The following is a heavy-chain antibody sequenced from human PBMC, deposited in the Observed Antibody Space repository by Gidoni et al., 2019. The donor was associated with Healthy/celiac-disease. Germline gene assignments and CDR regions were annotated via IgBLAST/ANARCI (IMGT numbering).Heavy chain of an antibody. V-gene: IGHV4-59*01. Sequence: QVPLQESGPGLVTPSETLSLTCPVSGGSISRYYWSWIRQPPGKGLEWIGYIYYSGSTNYNPSLKSRVTISVDTAKNQFSLKLSSVTAADTAVYYCARDRGYYDSSGYYPFDYWGQGTLVTVSS. CDR2: IYYSGST. J-gene: IGHJ4*02. CDR3: ARDRGYYDSSGYYPFDY. CDR1: GGSISRYY. D-gene: IGHD3-22*01.